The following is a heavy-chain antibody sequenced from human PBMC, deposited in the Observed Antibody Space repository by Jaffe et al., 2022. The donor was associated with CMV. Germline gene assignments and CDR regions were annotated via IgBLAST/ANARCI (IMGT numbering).Heavy chain of an antibody. J-gene: IGHJ4*02. CDR3: ARRGGETIAVAGSYFDY. V-gene: IGHV4-39*01. CDR1: GASISSSYYY. Sequence: QVQLQESGPGLVNPSETLSLTCLVSGASISSSYYYWGWIRQPPGKGLEWLATIYYNGRTYYNPSLKSRLTISADKSNNQFSLKLSSVTAADTAIYYCARRGGETIAVAGSYFDYWGQGSLVTVSS. CDR2: IYYNGRT. D-gene: IGHD6-19*01.